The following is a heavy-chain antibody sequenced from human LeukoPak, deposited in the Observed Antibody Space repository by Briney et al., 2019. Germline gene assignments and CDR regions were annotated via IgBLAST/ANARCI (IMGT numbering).Heavy chain of an antibody. Sequence: GGSLRLSCAASGFTFSSYAMHWVRQAPGKGLEWVAVISYDGSNKYYADSVKGRFTISRDNSKNTLYLQMNSLRAEDTAVYYCARDKGGSWGEKYYLDFWGQGTLVTVSS. V-gene: IGHV3-30-3*01. CDR2: ISYDGSNK. CDR1: GFTFSSYA. J-gene: IGHJ4*02. CDR3: ARDKGGSWGEKYYLDF. D-gene: IGHD6-13*01.